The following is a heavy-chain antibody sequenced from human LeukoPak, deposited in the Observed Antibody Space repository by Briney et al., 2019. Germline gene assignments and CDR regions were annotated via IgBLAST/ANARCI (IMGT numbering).Heavy chain of an antibody. V-gene: IGHV3-23*01. Sequence: GGSLRLSCAASGFTFSSFAMSWVRGAPGKGLEWVSAIGSSGGSAYYADSVKGRFTISRDNSKNTLYLQMNSLRAEDMAIYYCAKDLRGSNWYPFDYWGQGTLVTVSS. CDR2: IGSSGGSA. J-gene: IGHJ4*02. CDR3: AKDLRGSNWYPFDY. D-gene: IGHD6-13*01. CDR1: GFTFSSFA.